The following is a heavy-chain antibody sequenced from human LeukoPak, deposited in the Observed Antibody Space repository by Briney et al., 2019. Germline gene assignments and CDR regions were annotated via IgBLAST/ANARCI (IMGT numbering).Heavy chain of an antibody. D-gene: IGHD1-26*01. CDR2: INPNSGGT. CDR1: GYTFTGYY. V-gene: IGHV1-2*02. Sequence: GSVKVSCKASGYTFTGYYMHWVRQAPGQGLEWMGWINPNSGGTNYAQKFQGRVTMTRDTSISTAYMELSRLRSDDTAVYYCARDLSGSGSYYFYWGQGTLVTVSS. J-gene: IGHJ4*02. CDR3: ARDLSGSGSYYFY.